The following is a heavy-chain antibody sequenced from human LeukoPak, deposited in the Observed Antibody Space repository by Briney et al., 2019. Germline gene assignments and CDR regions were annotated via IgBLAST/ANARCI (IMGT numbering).Heavy chain of an antibody. V-gene: IGHV4-39*07. Sequence: ASETLSLTCTVSGGSISSSSYYWGWIRQPPGKGLEWIGSIYYSGSTYYNPSLKSRVTISVDTSKNQFSLKLSSVTAADTAVYYCARVPRSYYYYYYMDVWGKGTTVTVSS. CDR3: ARVPRSYYYYYYMDV. J-gene: IGHJ6*03. CDR2: IYYSGST. CDR1: GGSISSSSYY.